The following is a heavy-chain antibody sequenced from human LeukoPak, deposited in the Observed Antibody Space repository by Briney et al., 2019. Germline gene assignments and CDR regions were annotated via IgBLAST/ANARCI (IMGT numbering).Heavy chain of an antibody. D-gene: IGHD3-10*02. CDR2: IYHSGST. J-gene: IGHJ4*02. Sequence: SGTLSLTCAVSGGSISSSTWWSWVRQPPGKGLEWIGEIYHSGSTNYNPSLKSRVTISVDKSNNQFSLKLSSVTAADTAVYYCARRDVRELPSHFDYWGQGSLSPSPQ. V-gene: IGHV4-4*02. CDR1: GGSISSSTW. CDR3: ARRDVRELPSHFDY.